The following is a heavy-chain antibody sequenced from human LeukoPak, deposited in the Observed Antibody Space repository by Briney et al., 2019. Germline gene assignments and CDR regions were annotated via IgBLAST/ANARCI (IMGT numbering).Heavy chain of an antibody. CDR1: GYTFTDYY. CDR2: INPNIGGT. V-gene: IGHV1-2*06. CDR3: ARDRGAGGWELGTH. J-gene: IGHJ1*01. Sequence: ASVKVSCKASGYTFTDYYMHWVRQAPGQGLEWMGRINPNIGGTNFAQKFQGRVTMTRDTSINTAYMELSRLPPDDTAVYYLARDRGAGGWELGTHGGQNTLVTVSS. D-gene: IGHD1-26*01.